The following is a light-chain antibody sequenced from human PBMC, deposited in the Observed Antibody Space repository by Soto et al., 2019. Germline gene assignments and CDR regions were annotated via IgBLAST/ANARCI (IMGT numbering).Light chain of an antibody. CDR3: SSYTTSSTYV. Sequence: QSVLTQPASLSGYPGQSITISCTGASSDVGAYNYVAWCQQHPGKGPKLLIYDVSNRPSGFSSRFSGSKSGNTASLTISGLRAEDEADYFCSSYTTSSTYVFGTG. J-gene: IGLJ1*01. CDR2: DVS. CDR1: SSDVGAYNY. V-gene: IGLV2-14*01.